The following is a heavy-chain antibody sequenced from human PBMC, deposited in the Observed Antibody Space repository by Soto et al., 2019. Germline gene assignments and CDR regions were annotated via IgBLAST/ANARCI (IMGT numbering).Heavy chain of an antibody. V-gene: IGHV4-59*01. CDR1: GGSISSYY. J-gene: IGHJ4*02. Sequence: QVQLQESGPGLVKPSETLSLTCTVSGGSISSYYWSWIRQPPGKGLEWIGYIYYSGSTNYNPSLKSRVTMSVDTSKNQFSLKLRSVTAADTAVYYCARMQQLVLDWGQGTLVTVSS. D-gene: IGHD6-6*01. CDR2: IYYSGST. CDR3: ARMQQLVLD.